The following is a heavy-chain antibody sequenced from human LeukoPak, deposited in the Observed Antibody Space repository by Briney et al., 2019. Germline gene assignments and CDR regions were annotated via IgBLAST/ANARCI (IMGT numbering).Heavy chain of an antibody. J-gene: IGHJ4*02. Sequence: PGGSLRLSCAASGFTFSSYEMNWVRQAPGKGLEWVSYISSSGSTIYYADSVKGRFTISRDNAKNSLYLQMNSLRAEDTAAYYCARGWRGNFDYWGQGTLVTVSS. V-gene: IGHV3-48*03. CDR1: GFTFSSYE. CDR3: ARGWRGNFDY. D-gene: IGHD2-15*01. CDR2: ISSSGSTI.